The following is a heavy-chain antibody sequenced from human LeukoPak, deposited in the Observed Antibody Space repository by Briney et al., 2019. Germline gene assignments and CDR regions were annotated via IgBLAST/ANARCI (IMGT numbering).Heavy chain of an antibody. V-gene: IGHV3-30*02. J-gene: IGHJ4*02. CDR1: GFTFSSYG. Sequence: PGGSLRLSCAASGFTFSSYGMHWVRQAPGKGLEWVAFIRYDGSNKYYADSVKGRFTISRDNSKNTLYLQMNSLRAEDTAVYYCAKDKYYYGSGSRAAGDYWGRGTLVTVSS. CDR3: AKDKYYYGSGSRAAGDY. D-gene: IGHD3-10*01. CDR2: IRYDGSNK.